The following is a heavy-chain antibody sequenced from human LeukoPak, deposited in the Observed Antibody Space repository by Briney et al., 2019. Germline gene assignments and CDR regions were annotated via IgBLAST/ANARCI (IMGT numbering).Heavy chain of an antibody. J-gene: IGHJ3*02. CDR1: GGTFSSYA. V-gene: IGHV1-69*13. D-gene: IGHD5-18*01. CDR2: IIPIFGTA. CDR3: ARLVDTAMVGASDI. Sequence: WASVKVSYKASGGTFSSYAISWVRQAPGQGLEWMGGIIPIFGTANYAQKFQGRVTITADESTSTAYMELSSLRSEDTAVYYCARLVDTAMVGASDIWGQGTMVTVSS.